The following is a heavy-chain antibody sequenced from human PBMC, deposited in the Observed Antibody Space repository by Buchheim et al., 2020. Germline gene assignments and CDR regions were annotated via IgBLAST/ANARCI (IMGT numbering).Heavy chain of an antibody. V-gene: IGHV4-34*01. CDR3: AREKRIAAHFNWFDP. CDR1: GGSFSGYY. D-gene: IGHD6-13*01. CDR2: INHSGST. Sequence: QVQLQQWGAGLLKPSETLSLTCAVYGGSFSGYYWSWIRQPPGKGLGWIGEINHSGSTDYNPSLKSRVTISVDTSKNQFSLKVSSVTAADTAVYYCAREKRIAAHFNWFDPWGQGTL. J-gene: IGHJ5*02.